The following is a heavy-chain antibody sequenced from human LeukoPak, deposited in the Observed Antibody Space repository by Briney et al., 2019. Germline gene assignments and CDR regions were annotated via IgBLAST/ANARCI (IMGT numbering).Heavy chain of an antibody. D-gene: IGHD5-12*01. CDR3: ARIPSGYDFDFEFDY. V-gene: IGHV3-21*01. CDR2: ISSSSSYI. Sequence: PGGSLRLSCAASGFTFSSYSMNWVRQAPGKGLEWVSSISSSSSYIYYADSVKGRFTISRDNAKNSLYLQMNSLRAGDTAVYYCARIPSGYDFDFEFDYWGQGTLVTVSS. CDR1: GFTFSSYS. J-gene: IGHJ4*02.